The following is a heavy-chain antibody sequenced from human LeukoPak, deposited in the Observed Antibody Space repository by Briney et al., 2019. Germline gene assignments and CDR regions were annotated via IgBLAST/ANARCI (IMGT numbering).Heavy chain of an antibody. CDR1: GGSISSYY. J-gene: IGHJ6*02. CDR3: ARVTSGGDYYGMDV. CDR2: IYYSGST. V-gene: IGHV4-59*01. D-gene: IGHD2-2*01. Sequence: SETLSLTCTVSGGSISSYYWSWIRQPPEKGLECIGYIYYSGSTNYNPSLKSRVTISVDTSKNQFSLKVSSVTAADTAVYYCARVTSGGDYYGMDVWGQGTTVTVSS.